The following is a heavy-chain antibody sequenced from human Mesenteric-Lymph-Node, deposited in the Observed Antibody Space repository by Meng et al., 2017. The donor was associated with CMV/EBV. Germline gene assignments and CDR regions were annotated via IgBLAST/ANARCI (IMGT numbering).Heavy chain of an antibody. D-gene: IGHD4-11*01. Sequence: GESLKISCAASGFTFSSYSMNWVRQAPGKGLEWVSSISSSSSYIYYADSVKGRFTISRDNAKNSLYLQMNSLRAEDTAVYYCAKDYSIDYYYGMDVWGQGTTVTV. J-gene: IGHJ6*02. CDR2: ISSSSSYI. CDR3: AKDYSIDYYYGMDV. CDR1: GFTFSSYS. V-gene: IGHV3-21*01.